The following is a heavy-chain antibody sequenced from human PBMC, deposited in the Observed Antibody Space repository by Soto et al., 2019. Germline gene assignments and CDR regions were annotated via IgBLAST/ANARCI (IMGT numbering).Heavy chain of an antibody. D-gene: IGHD6-19*01. CDR2: IIPIFGTA. CDR1: GGTFSSYA. Sequence: SVKVSCKASGGTFSSYAISWVRQAPGQGLEWMGGIIPIFGTANYAQKFQGRVTITADESTSTAYMELSSLRSEDTAVYDCAWSRLVRAAPGNYYDGMCLRAKRTTVTFSS. J-gene: IGHJ6*04. V-gene: IGHV1-69*13. CDR3: AWSRLVRAAPGNYYDGMCL.